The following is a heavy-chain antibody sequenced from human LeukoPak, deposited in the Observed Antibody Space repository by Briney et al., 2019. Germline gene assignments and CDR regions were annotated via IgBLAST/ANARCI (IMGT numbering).Heavy chain of an antibody. CDR3: ARRIAVAGSGLYFDY. CDR2: ISGSVGST. Sequence: GGSLRLSCAASGFTFSSYAMSWVRQAPGRGLEWVSPISGSVGSTYYADSVKGRFTISRDNSKNTLYLQMNSLRAEDTAVYYCARRIAVAGSGLYFDYWGQGTLVTVSS. J-gene: IGHJ4*02. CDR1: GFTFSSYA. D-gene: IGHD6-19*01. V-gene: IGHV3-23*01.